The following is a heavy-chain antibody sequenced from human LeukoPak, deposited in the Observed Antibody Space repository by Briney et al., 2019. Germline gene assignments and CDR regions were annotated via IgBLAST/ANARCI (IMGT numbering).Heavy chain of an antibody. D-gene: IGHD1-26*01. CDR3: ARHSGYSNTWHGKGAFDI. CDR1: GGSISSTDYY. CDR2: IHYTGST. V-gene: IGHV4-39*01. J-gene: IGHJ3*02. Sequence: SETLSLTCTVSGGSISSTDYYWGWIRQTPGKGLEWVGDIHYTGSTSYNPSLKSRVTISADTSKNQFSLKLTSVTAADTSIYYCARHSGYSNTWHGKGAFDIWGQGTMVTVSS.